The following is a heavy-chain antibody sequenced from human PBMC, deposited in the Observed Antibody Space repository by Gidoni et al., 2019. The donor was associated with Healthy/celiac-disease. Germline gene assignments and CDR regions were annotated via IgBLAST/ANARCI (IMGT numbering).Heavy chain of an antibody. J-gene: IGHJ3*02. D-gene: IGHD3-22*01. Sequence: EVQPVESGGGLVQPGGSLRLSCAASGFTFSSYWMHWVRQAPGKGLVWVSRINSDGSSTSYADSVKGRFTISRDNAKNTLYLQMNSLRAEDTAVYYCARDQPSYYDSSGYPTDAFDIWGQGTMVTVSS. CDR1: GFTFSSYW. V-gene: IGHV3-74*01. CDR3: ARDQPSYYDSSGYPTDAFDI. CDR2: INSDGSST.